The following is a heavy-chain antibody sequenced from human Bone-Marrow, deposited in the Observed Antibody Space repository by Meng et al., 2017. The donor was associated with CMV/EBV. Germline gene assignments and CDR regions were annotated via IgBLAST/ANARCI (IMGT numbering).Heavy chain of an antibody. CDR1: GYSISSGYY. Sequence: SETLSLTCTVSGYSISSGYYWGWIRQPPGKGLEWIGSIYHSGSTYYNPSLKSRVTISVDTSKNQFSLKLSSVTAADTAVYYCARGHVGVVPFDGMDVWGQGTTVTVSS. J-gene: IGHJ6*02. CDR2: IYHSGST. CDR3: ARGHVGVVPFDGMDV. V-gene: IGHV4-38-2*02. D-gene: IGHD3-3*01.